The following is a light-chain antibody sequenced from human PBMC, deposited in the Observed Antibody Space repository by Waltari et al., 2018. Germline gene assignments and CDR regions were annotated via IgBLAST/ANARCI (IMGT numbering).Light chain of an antibody. V-gene: IGLV1-40*02. CDR3: QSFYTSLSDGVV. CDR1: SSNIGADHE. CDR2: GTS. J-gene: IGLJ2*01. Sequence: QPILTQQPSVSGAPGQRVTITCTGTSSNIGADHEVHWYQDFPGRGPKLLIYGTSPRPPGGPDRFSCSKSGTSASLTSTGLQAEDEADYYCQSFYTSLSDGVVFGGGTKV.